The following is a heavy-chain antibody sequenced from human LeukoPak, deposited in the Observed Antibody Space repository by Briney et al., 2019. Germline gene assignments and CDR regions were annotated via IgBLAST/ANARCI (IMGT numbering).Heavy chain of an antibody. D-gene: IGHD3-22*01. Sequence: ASVKVSCKASGYAFTSYGISWVRQAPGQGLEWMGWISAYNGNTNYAQKLQGRVTMTTDTSTSTAYMELRSLRSDDTAVYYCARLSGYSYYYYYYMDVWGKGTTVTVSS. J-gene: IGHJ6*03. CDR3: ARLSGYSYYYYYYMDV. CDR1: GYAFTSYG. V-gene: IGHV1-18*01. CDR2: ISAYNGNT.